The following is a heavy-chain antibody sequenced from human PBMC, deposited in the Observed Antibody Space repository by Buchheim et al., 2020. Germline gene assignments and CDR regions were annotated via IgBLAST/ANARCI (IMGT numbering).Heavy chain of an antibody. V-gene: IGHV3-30*18. CDR3: AKDRGYSCGQPDYYYNYGMDV. CDR2: ISYDGSNK. CDR1: GFTFSSYG. D-gene: IGHD5-18*01. J-gene: IGHJ6*02. Sequence: QVQLVESGGGVVQPGRSLRLSCAASGFTFSSYGMHWVRQAPGKGLEWVAVISYDGSNKYYADSVKGRLTISRDNSKNTLYLQMNSLRAEDTAVYYCAKDRGYSCGQPDYYYNYGMDVWGQGTT.